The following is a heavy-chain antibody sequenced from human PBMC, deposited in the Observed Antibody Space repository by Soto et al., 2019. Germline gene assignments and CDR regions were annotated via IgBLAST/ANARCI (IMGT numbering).Heavy chain of an antibody. D-gene: IGHD6-13*01. Sequence: QVQLVQSGAEVKKPGASVKVSCKASGYTFTSYGISWVRQAPGQGLEWMGWISAYNGNTNYAQKLQGRVTMTTDTTTSNAYMELRRRRSDATALYYCARGVAAAGTVDYGMDVWGQGTTVTVSS. V-gene: IGHV1-18*01. J-gene: IGHJ6*02. CDR1: GYTFTSYG. CDR3: ARGVAAAGTVDYGMDV. CDR2: ISAYNGNT.